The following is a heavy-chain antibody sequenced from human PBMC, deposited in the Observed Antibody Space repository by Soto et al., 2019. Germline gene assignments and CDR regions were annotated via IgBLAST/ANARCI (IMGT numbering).Heavy chain of an antibody. D-gene: IGHD5-18*01. Sequence: SVKVSCKASGGTFSSYAVSWVRQAPGQGLEWMGGIIPIFGTANYAQKFQGRVTITADESTSTAYMELSSLRSEDTAVYYCASNVDTAMVTQYYFDYWGQGTLVTVSS. CDR2: IIPIFGTA. CDR3: ASNVDTAMVTQYYFDY. V-gene: IGHV1-69*13. J-gene: IGHJ4*02. CDR1: GGTFSSYA.